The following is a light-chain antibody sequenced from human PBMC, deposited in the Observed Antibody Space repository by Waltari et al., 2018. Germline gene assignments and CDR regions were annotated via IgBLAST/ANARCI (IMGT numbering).Light chain of an antibody. CDR1: SSAVVGYNY. J-gene: IGLJ1*01. Sequence: QSALPQPASVSGSPGQSITISCTGPSSAVVGYNYVSWYQQHPGKAPKLMIYDVSNRPSGVSNRFSGSKSGNTASLTISGLQAEDEADYYCSSYTSSSTSYVFGTGTKVTVL. V-gene: IGLV2-14*01. CDR3: SSYTSSSTSYV. CDR2: DVS.